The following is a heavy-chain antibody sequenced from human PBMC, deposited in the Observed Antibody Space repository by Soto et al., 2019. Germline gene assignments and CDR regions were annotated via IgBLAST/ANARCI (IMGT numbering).Heavy chain of an antibody. J-gene: IGHJ5*02. CDR1: GYTFIDYG. V-gene: IGHV1-18*01. Sequence: QVQLVQSGAEVKKPGASVKVSCKASGYTFIDYGITWVRQAPGQGLEWMGWISTYIGNTNYAQKLQGRVTMTTDTSTSTAYTELRSLRSDDTALYDCARSQLGANHCFDPWGQGTLVTVSS. D-gene: IGHD1-26*01. CDR3: ARSQLGANHCFDP. CDR2: ISTYIGNT.